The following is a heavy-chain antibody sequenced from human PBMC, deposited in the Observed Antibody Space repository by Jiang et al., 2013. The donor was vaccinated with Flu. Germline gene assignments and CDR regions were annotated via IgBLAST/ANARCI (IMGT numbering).Heavy chain of an antibody. CDR3: ARGLGNNDPHIWYFDL. CDR2: VYYSGNT. CDR1: GGSINSYY. V-gene: IGHV4-59*01. D-gene: IGHD1/OR15-1a*01. Sequence: GPGLVKPSETLSLTCTVSGGSINSYYWSWIRQPPGKGLEWIGYVYYSGNTNYNSSLKSRVTISVDTSKNQFSLKLGSVTAADTAVYYCARGLGNNDPHIWYFDLWGRGTLVTVSS. J-gene: IGHJ2*01.